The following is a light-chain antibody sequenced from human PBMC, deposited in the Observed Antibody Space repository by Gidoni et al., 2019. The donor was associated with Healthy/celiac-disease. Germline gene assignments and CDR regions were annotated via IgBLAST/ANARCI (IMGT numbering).Light chain of an antibody. CDR1: QSVSSSY. CDR3: QQYGSSLLLT. V-gene: IGKV3-20*01. CDR2: GAS. Sequence: IVLTRSPGTLSLSPGERATLSCRASQSVSSSYLAWYQQKPGQAPRLLLYGASSRATGIPARFSGSGSGTDFTLPISRLEPEDFAVYYCQQYGSSLLLTFGGGTKVEIK. J-gene: IGKJ4*01.